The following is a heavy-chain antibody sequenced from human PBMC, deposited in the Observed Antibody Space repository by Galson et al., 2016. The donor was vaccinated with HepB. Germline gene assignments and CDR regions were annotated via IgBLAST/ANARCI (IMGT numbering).Heavy chain of an antibody. CDR1: GGSISSSTYY. J-gene: IGHJ3*02. CDR2: SSHSGNT. Sequence: ETLSLTCTVSGGSISSSTYYWDWIRQTPEKGLEWIGESSHSGNTKYNPSLKSRVTFSLDTSKSHFYLRLTSVTAADTALYYCARGVGNAYDIWGQGTMVTVSS. D-gene: IGHD1-26*01. V-gene: IGHV4-39*02. CDR3: ARGVGNAYDI.